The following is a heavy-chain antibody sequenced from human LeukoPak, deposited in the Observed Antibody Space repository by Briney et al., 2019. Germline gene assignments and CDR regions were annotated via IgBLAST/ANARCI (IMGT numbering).Heavy chain of an antibody. V-gene: IGHV4-59*12. CDR2: IYYSGST. Sequence: SETLSLTCTVSGGSISSYYWSWIRQPPGKGLEWIGYIYYSGSTNYNPSLKSRVTISVDTSKNQFSLKLSSVTAADTAVYYCARGHSSGPNWFDPWGQGTLVTVSS. CDR1: GGSISSYY. D-gene: IGHD6-19*01. CDR3: ARGHSSGPNWFDP. J-gene: IGHJ5*02.